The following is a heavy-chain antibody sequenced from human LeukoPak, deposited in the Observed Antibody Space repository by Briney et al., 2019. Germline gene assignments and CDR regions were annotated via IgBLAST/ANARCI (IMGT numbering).Heavy chain of an antibody. V-gene: IGHV1-69*05. CDR2: IIPIFGTA. J-gene: IGHJ4*02. CDR1: GYTFTGYY. CDR3: ARMESTDSSGYYSRY. D-gene: IGHD3-22*01. Sequence: ASVKVSCKASGYTFTGYYMHWVRQAPGQGLEWMGRIIPIFGTANYAQKFQGRVTITTDESTSTAYMELSSLRSEDTAVYYCARMESTDSSGYYSRYWGQGTLVTVSS.